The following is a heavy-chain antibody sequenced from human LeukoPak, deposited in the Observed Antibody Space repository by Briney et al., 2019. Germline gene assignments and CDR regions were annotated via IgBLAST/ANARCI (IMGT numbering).Heavy chain of an antibody. J-gene: IGHJ4*02. V-gene: IGHV3-23*01. CDR1: GFTFNLYA. Sequence: GGSLRLSCEASGFTFNLYAMMWVRQSPGKGLEWVSAVRGSGGGTQYSDSVKGRFTMSRDNSKNTLYLQMNSLRAEDTAVYYCAKRNLRDGYTLGGFDYWGQGTLVTVSS. CDR3: AKRNLRDGYTLGGFDY. CDR2: VRGSGGGT. D-gene: IGHD5-24*01.